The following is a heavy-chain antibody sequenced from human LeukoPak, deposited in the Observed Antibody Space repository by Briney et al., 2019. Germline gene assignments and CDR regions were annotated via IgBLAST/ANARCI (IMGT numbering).Heavy chain of an antibody. V-gene: IGHV1-2*02. CDR1: GYTFTDYY. Sequence: ASVKVPCKASGYTFTDYYMHWVRQAPGQGLEWMGWINPNSGGTNYAQKFQGRVTMTRDTSIITAYMELSRLRSDDTAVYYCARDGVYYDSSGYLLYWFDPWGQGTLVTVSS. D-gene: IGHD3-22*01. J-gene: IGHJ5*02. CDR3: ARDGVYYDSSGYLLYWFDP. CDR2: INPNSGGT.